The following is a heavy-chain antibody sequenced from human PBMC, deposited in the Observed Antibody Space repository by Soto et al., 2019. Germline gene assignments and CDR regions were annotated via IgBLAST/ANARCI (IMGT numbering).Heavy chain of an antibody. Sequence: SETLSLTCTVSGGSISSGDYYWSWIRQPPGKGLEWIGYIYYSGSTYYNPSLKSRVTISVDTSKNQFSLKLSSVTAADTAVYYCAREKRFGGVPSWFDPWGQGTLVTVSS. D-gene: IGHD3-16*01. CDR1: GGSISSGDYY. J-gene: IGHJ5*02. CDR2: IYYSGST. V-gene: IGHV4-30-4*01. CDR3: AREKRFGGVPSWFDP.